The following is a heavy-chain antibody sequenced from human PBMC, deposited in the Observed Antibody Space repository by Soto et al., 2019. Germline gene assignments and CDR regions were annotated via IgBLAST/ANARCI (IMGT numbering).Heavy chain of an antibody. CDR1: GYTFTGYY. J-gene: IGHJ3*02. CDR3: ARVHPSSGYYVYAFDI. V-gene: IGHV1-2*04. D-gene: IGHD3-22*01. CDR2: INPNSGGT. Sequence: ASVKVSCKASGYTFTGYYMHWVRQAPGQGLEWMGWINPNSGGTNYAQKFQGWVTMTRDTSISTAYMELSRLGSDDTAVYYCARVHPSSGYYVYAFDIWGQGTMVTVSS.